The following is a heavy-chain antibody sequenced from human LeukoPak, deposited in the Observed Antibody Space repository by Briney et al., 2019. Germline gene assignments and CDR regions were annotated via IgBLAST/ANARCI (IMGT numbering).Heavy chain of an antibody. CDR2: ISSSGSTI. Sequence: GGSLRLSCAASGFTFSSYEMNWVRQAPGKGLEWVSYISSSGSTIYYADSVKGRFTISRDNAKNSLYLQMNSLRAEDTAVYYCAKEGQLATYDYWGQGTLVTVSS. CDR3: AKEGQLATYDY. CDR1: GFTFSSYE. J-gene: IGHJ4*02. V-gene: IGHV3-48*03. D-gene: IGHD6-13*01.